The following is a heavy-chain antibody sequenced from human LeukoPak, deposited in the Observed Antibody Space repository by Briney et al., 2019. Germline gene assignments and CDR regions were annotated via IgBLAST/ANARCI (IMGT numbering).Heavy chain of an antibody. J-gene: IGHJ3*02. D-gene: IGHD1-26*01. V-gene: IGHV4-59*08. CDR1: GGSISSYY. Sequence: SETLSLTCTVSGGSISSYYWSWIRQPPGKGLEWIGYIYYSGSTNYNPSLKSRVTISVDTSKNQFSLKLSSVTAADTAVYYCARHRLASGAYAFDIWGQGTMVTVSS. CDR3: ARHRLASGAYAFDI. CDR2: IYYSGST.